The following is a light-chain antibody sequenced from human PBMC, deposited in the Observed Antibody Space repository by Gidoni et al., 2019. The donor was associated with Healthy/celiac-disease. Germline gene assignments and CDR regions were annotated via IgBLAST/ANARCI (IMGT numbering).Light chain of an antibody. CDR2: DAS. CDR3: QQYDNLGLT. V-gene: IGKV1-33*01. CDR1: QDISNY. J-gene: IGKJ4*01. Sequence: DIQMTQSPSSLASSVGDRVTITCQASQDISNYLNWYQQTPGKAPKLLIYDASNLETGVPSRFSGSGSGTDFTFTISSLQPEDIATYYWQQYDNLGLTFGGGTKVEIK.